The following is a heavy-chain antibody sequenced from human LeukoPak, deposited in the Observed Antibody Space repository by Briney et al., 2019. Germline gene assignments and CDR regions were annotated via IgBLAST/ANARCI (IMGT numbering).Heavy chain of an antibody. V-gene: IGHV3-30*02. CDR3: VKNLFGSRGWPFDY. CDR2: VRNDGSNK. CDR1: GFTFSSSG. J-gene: IGHJ4*02. Sequence: PGGSLRLSCAASGFTFSSSGMHWVRQAPGKGLEWVACVRNDGSNKYYADSVKGRFTISRDNSKNTLYLQMNNLRAEDTAVYYCVKNLFGSRGWPFDYWGQGTLVTVSS. D-gene: IGHD6-19*01.